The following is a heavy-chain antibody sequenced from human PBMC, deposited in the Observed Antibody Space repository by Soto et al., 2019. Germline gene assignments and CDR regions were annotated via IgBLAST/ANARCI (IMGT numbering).Heavy chain of an antibody. D-gene: IGHD6-13*01. CDR1: GFTFSSYA. CDR3: ARDDSSLT. J-gene: IGHJ5*02. V-gene: IGHV3-30-3*01. CDR2: ISYDGSNK. Sequence: QVQLVESGGGVVQPGRSLRLSCAASGFTFSSYAMHWVRQAPGKVLEWVAVISYDGSNKDYADSVKGRFTISRDNSKNTLYLQMNSLRAEDTAVYYCARDDSSLTWGQGTLVTVSS.